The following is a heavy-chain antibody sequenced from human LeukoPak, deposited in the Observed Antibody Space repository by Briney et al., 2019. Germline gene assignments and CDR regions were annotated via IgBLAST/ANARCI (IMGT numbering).Heavy chain of an antibody. CDR3: AKVYAEMAAYNWFDP. D-gene: IGHD5-24*01. CDR1: GFTFSRYE. CDR2: ISRSGDTI. Sequence: GGSLRLSCAASGFTFSRYEMNWVRQAPGKGLEGVSYISRSGDTIYFADSVKDRFTISRDNAKNPLYLQMSSLRAEDTAVYYCAKVYAEMAAYNWFDPWGQGTLVTVSS. V-gene: IGHV3-48*03. J-gene: IGHJ5*02.